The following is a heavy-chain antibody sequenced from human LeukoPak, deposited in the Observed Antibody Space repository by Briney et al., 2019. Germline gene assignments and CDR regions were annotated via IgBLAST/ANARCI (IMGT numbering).Heavy chain of an antibody. D-gene: IGHD2-2*01. CDR1: GGSISSGGYY. V-gene: IGHV3-23*01. CDR3: AKDVVVSPYAGYAVGS. CDR2: ISGTDGRT. J-gene: IGHJ5*02. Sequence: ETLSLTCTVSGGSISSGGYYWSWVRQAPGKGLEWVSAISGTDGRTYYADSVKGRFTISRDNSKSTLYLQMNTLRAEDTAVYYCAKDVVVSPYAGYAVGSWGQGTLVTVSS.